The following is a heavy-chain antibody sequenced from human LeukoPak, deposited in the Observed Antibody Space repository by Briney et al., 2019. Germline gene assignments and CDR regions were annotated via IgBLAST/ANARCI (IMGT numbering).Heavy chain of an antibody. V-gene: IGHV4-4*07. CDR2: VYTSGNT. CDR1: GGSISGYS. D-gene: IGHD1-14*01. Sequence: SETLSLTCTVSGGSISGYSWSWIRQSAAKGLELIGRVYTSGNTNYNPSFKSRVTMSIDTSKKQFSLKLYSVTVADTAEYYCARDNQAGPWGQGTLVTVSS. J-gene: IGHJ5*02. CDR3: ARDNQAGP.